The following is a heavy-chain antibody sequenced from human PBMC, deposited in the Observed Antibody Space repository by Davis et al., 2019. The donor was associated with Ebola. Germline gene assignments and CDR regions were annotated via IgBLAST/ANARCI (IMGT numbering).Heavy chain of an antibody. CDR3: ARSLGYRGAFDI. D-gene: IGHD3-10*01. Sequence: GESLKISCAASRFTVSSNYMSWVRQAPGKGLEWVSVIYSGGSTYYADSVKGRFTISRHNSKNTLYLQMNSLRAEDTAVYYCARSLGYRGAFDIWGQGTMVTVSS. J-gene: IGHJ3*02. CDR1: RFTVSSNY. V-gene: IGHV3-53*04. CDR2: IYSGGST.